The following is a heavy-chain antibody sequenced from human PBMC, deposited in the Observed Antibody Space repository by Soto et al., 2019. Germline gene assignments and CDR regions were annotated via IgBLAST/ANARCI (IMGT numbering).Heavy chain of an antibody. Sequence: SETLSLTCTVSGDSITRSNFYWGWIRQPPGKGLEWLGGIFYSGSTFYNPALKSRVTFSVGTSKNHFSLKLSSVTAADTAVYYCARHKTTMLTVVSAFDPWGQGTRVTVSS. CDR3: ARHKTTMLTVVSAFDP. V-gene: IGHV4-39*02. J-gene: IGHJ5*02. D-gene: IGHD3-22*01. CDR1: GDSITRSNFY. CDR2: IFYSGST.